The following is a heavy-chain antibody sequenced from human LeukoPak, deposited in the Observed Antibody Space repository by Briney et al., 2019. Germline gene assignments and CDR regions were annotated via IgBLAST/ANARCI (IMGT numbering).Heavy chain of an antibody. Sequence: SETLSLTCTVSGGSISSSSYYWGWIRQPPGKGLESIGSIYYSGSTYYNPSLKSRVTISVDTSKNQFSLKLSSVTAADTAVYYCARLQSTIFGVGYFDYWGQGTLVTVSS. D-gene: IGHD3-3*01. CDR3: ARLQSTIFGVGYFDY. J-gene: IGHJ4*02. V-gene: IGHV4-39*01. CDR1: GGSISSSSYY. CDR2: IYYSGST.